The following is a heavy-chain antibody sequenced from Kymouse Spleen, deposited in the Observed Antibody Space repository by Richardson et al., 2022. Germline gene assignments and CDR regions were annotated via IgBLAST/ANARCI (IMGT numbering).Heavy chain of an antibody. V-gene: IGHV4-34*01. J-gene: IGHJ4*02. CDR1: GGSFSGYY. CDR2: INHSGST. Sequence: QVQLQQWGAGLLKPSETLSLTCAVYGGSFSGYYWSWIRQPPGKGLEWIGEINHSGSTNYNPSLKSRVTISVDTSKNQFSLKLSSVTAADTAVYYCARAELLYRDFDYWGQGTLVTVSS. D-gene: IGHD2-2*02. CDR3: ARAELLYRDFDY.